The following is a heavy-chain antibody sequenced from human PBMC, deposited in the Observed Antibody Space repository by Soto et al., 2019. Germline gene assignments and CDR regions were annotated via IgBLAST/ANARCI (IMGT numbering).Heavy chain of an antibody. CDR2: ISSRSTNT. V-gene: IGHV3-21*02. CDR1: GFTFSSYT. D-gene: IGHD3-10*01. Sequence: EVQLVESGGGLVQPGGSLRLSCEDSGFTFSSYTMNWVRRAPGKGLEWVSSISSRSTNTHYADSVRGRFTISRDNAKRSLYLQMNSLRAEDTAVYYCARGTLYYFDYWGQGTLVTVSS. CDR3: ARGTLYYFDY. J-gene: IGHJ4*02.